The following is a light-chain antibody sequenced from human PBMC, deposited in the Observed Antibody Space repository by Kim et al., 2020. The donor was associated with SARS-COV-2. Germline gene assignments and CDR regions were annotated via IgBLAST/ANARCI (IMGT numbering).Light chain of an antibody. V-gene: IGLV1-47*01. Sequence: ELTQPPSASGIPGQRVTISCSGSSSNIGSNYVYWYQQLPGTAPKLLIYRNNQRPSGVPDRFSGSKSGTSASLAISGLRSEDEAGYYCAAWDDSLSVGVFGGGTQLTVL. J-gene: IGLJ3*02. CDR2: RNN. CDR1: SSNIGSNY. CDR3: AAWDDSLSVGV.